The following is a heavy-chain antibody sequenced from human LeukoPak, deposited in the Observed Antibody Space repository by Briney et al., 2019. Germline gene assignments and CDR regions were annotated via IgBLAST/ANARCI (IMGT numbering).Heavy chain of an antibody. V-gene: IGHV4-34*01. Sequence: PSETLSLTCAVYGGSFSGYYWSWIRQPPGKGLEWIGEINHSGSTNCNPSLKSRVTISVDTSKNQFSLKLSSVTAADTAVYYCARALYYYGSGSYYRYYGMDVWGQGTTVTVSS. CDR3: ARALYYYGSGSYYRYYGMDV. CDR2: INHSGST. D-gene: IGHD3-10*01. J-gene: IGHJ6*02. CDR1: GGSFSGYY.